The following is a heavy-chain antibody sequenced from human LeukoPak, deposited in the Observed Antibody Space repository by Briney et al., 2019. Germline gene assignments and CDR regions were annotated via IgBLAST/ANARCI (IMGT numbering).Heavy chain of an antibody. V-gene: IGHV4-59*08. J-gene: IGHJ3*02. CDR3: ARRNVLTEGEAFDI. Sequence: SETLSLTCAVSGCSISSYYWTWIRQPPGPGLEWIGYVYNSGNTNYNPSLRSRVTISIDASKNQFSLKLNSVTAADTAVYYCARRNVLTEGEAFDIWGQGTLVTVSS. CDR2: VYNSGNT. CDR1: GCSISSYY. D-gene: IGHD3-16*01.